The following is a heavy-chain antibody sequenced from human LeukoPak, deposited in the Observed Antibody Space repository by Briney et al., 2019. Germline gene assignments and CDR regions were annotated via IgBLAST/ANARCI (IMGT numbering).Heavy chain of an antibody. D-gene: IGHD5-18*01. Sequence: ASVKVSCKASGGTFSSYAISWVRQAPGQGLEWMGGIIPIFGTANYAQKFQGRVTITADESTSTAYMELSSLRPEDTAVYYCARDRKDTAMGPDYYYGMDVWGQGTTVTVSS. CDR2: IIPIFGTA. CDR1: GGTFSSYA. V-gene: IGHV1-69*13. J-gene: IGHJ6*02. CDR3: ARDRKDTAMGPDYYYGMDV.